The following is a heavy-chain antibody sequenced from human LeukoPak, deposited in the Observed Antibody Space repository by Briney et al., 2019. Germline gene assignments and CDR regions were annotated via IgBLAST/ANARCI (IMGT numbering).Heavy chain of an antibody. J-gene: IGHJ6*02. CDR2: IKKDGSEK. Sequence: PGGSLRLSCAASGFTFSHYGVHWVRQAPGKGLEWVANIKKDGSEKYYVDSVKGRFTISRDNAKNSLYLQMNSLRAEDTALYYCAKDRWELPLYGMDVWGQGTTVTVSS. CDR1: GFTFSHYG. V-gene: IGHV3-7*03. D-gene: IGHD1-26*01. CDR3: AKDRWELPLYGMDV.